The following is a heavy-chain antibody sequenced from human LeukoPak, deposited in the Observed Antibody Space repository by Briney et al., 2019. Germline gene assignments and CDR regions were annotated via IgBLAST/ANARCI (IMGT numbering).Heavy chain of an antibody. J-gene: IGHJ6*03. CDR1: GYTFTSYG. Sequence: ASVKVSCKASGYTFTSYGISWVRQAPGQGLEWMGWISAYNGNTNYAQKLQGRVTMTRDMSTSTVYMELSSLRSEDTAVYYCARDQGYCSSTSCYYYYYMDVWGKGTTVTISS. V-gene: IGHV1-18*01. D-gene: IGHD2-2*01. CDR3: ARDQGYCSSTSCYYYYYMDV. CDR2: ISAYNGNT.